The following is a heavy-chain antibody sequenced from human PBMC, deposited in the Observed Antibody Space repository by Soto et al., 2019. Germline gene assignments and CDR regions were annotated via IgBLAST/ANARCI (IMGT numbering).Heavy chain of an antibody. CDR1: GFTIKNYA. Sequence: PGGSLRLSCAASGFTIKNYAMHWVRQAPGKGLEWVAVISSDGNNKEYGDSAKGRFTISRDNSKNTLYLQMNNLRAEDTAVYSCAIDWGLAWLLQDSFDYWGPRTLVTVSS. CDR2: ISSDGNNK. J-gene: IGHJ4*02. V-gene: IGHV3-30*03. D-gene: IGHD3-22*01. CDR3: AIDWGLAWLLQDSFDY.